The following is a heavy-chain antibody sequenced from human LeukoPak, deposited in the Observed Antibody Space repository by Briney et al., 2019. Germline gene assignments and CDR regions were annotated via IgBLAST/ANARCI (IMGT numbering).Heavy chain of an antibody. Sequence: KTSETLSLTCAVSGDSISSSNWWSWVRQPPGKGLEWIGEISYSGSTNSNPPLKSRVTISIDRSKKQFSLKLTSVTAADTAVYYCARLNSGSSNTLDHWGQGTLVTVSS. D-gene: IGHD6-19*01. CDR1: GDSISSSNW. CDR3: ARLNSGSSNTLDH. V-gene: IGHV4-4*02. CDR2: ISYSGST. J-gene: IGHJ4*02.